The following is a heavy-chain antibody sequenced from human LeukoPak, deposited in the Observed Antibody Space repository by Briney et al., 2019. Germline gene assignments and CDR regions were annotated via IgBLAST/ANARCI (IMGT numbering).Heavy chain of an antibody. J-gene: IGHJ6*02. V-gene: IGHV1-18*01. Sequence: GPVKVSCKASGYTFSNYVIIWVRQAPGQGLEWMGWISAYNGNTNYVQKLQGRVTMTTDTSTSTAFMELRSLRSDDTAVYYCARGGGGYDGRYYYSGMDVWGQGTTVTVSS. CDR1: GYTFSNYV. D-gene: IGHD5-12*01. CDR3: ARGGGGYDGRYYYSGMDV. CDR2: ISAYNGNT.